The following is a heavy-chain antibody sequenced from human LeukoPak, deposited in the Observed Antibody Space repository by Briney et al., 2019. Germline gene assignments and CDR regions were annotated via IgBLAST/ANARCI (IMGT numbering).Heavy chain of an antibody. Sequence: PGGSLRLSCAASRFTFISYGMHWVRQAPGKGLEWLAFIQYDGSIKLYADSVKGRFTISRDNSKNTLYLQMNSLRVEDTALYSCVKELGVIAVPPTKYYFHYWGQGTLVTVSS. CDR3: VKELGVIAVPPTKYYFHY. V-gene: IGHV3-30*02. J-gene: IGHJ4*02. CDR1: RFTFISYG. CDR2: IQYDGSIK. D-gene: IGHD6-19*01.